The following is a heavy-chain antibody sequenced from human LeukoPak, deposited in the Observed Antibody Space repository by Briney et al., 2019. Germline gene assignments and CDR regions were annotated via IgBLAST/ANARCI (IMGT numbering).Heavy chain of an antibody. Sequence: GGSLRLSCAASGFTLSDYYMSWIRQAPGTGREWVSYISSSGSPIYYADSVKGRFTISRDNAKNSLYLQMNSLRAEDTAVYYCARDPTSSASPTDGFDIWGQGTMVTVSS. V-gene: IGHV3-11*01. CDR2: ISSSGSPI. CDR1: GFTLSDYY. D-gene: IGHD6-19*01. J-gene: IGHJ3*02. CDR3: ARDPTSSASPTDGFDI.